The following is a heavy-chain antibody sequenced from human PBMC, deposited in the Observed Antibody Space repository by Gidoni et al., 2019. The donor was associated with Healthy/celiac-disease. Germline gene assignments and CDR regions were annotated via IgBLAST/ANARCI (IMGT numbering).Heavy chain of an antibody. CDR3: ARGSSGYFSRRWFDP. V-gene: IGHV4-34*01. CDR1: GGSFSGYY. CDR2: INHSGST. D-gene: IGHD3-22*01. J-gene: IGHJ5*02. Sequence: QVQLQQWGAGLLKPSETLSLTCAVHGGSFSGYYWSWIRQPPGKGLEWIEGINHSGSTNYNPSLKSRVTISVDTSKNQFSLKLSSVTAADTAVYYCARGSSGYFSRRWFDPWGQGTLVTVSS.